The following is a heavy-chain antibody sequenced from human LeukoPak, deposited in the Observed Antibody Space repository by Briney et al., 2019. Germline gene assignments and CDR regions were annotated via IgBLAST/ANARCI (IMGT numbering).Heavy chain of an antibody. J-gene: IGHJ3*02. CDR2: GGSDGSCI. CDR1: GFTFRSHN. Sequence: KPGGSLRLSCAASGFTFRSHNMNWVRQAPIKGLDLVSSGGSDGSCIYYADSVKGRFTISSGNAKNSLYLQMNSLTAEDTAVYYCARKMKTGDRVGAFDIWGQGTVVTISS. CDR3: ARKMKTGDRVGAFDI. V-gene: IGHV3-21*01. D-gene: IGHD1-1*01.